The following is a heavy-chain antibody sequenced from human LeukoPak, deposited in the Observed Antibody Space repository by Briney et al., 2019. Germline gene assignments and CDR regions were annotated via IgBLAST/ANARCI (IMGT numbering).Heavy chain of an antibody. D-gene: IGHD2-15*01. V-gene: IGHV3-11*03. CDR2: ISSSSYT. J-gene: IGHJ5*02. Sequence: GGSLRLSCAASGFTFSDYYMSWIRQAPGKGLEWVSYISSSSYTNYADSVKGRFTNSRDNAKNSLYLQMNSLRAEDTAVYYCARSPYCSGGSCLLGWFDPWGQGTLVTVSS. CDR3: ARSPYCSGGSCLLGWFDP. CDR1: GFTFSDYY.